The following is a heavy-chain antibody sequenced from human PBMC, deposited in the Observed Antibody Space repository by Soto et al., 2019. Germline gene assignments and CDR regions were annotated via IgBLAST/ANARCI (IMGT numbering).Heavy chain of an antibody. CDR3: AGRSGNYLNY. J-gene: IGHJ4*02. Sequence: PGGSLRLSCAASGFTFSSYWMHWVRQAPGKGLVWVSRINSDGSSTTYADSVQGRFTISRDNAKYTLYLQMNSLRAKDTAVYYCAGRSGNYLNYWGQGTLVTVSS. CDR1: GFTFSSYW. D-gene: IGHD1-26*01. V-gene: IGHV3-74*01. CDR2: INSDGSST.